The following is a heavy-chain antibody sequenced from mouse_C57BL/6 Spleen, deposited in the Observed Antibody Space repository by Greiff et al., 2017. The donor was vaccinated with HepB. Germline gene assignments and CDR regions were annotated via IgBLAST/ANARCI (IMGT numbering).Heavy chain of an antibody. CDR1: GYTFTEYT. Sequence: VKLMESGAELVKPGASVKLSCKASGYTFTEYTIHWVKQRSGQGLEWIGWFYPGSGSIKYNEKFKDKATLTADKSSSTVYMELSRLTSEDSAVYFCARHEEHDDYGAWFAYWGQGTLVTVSA. D-gene: IGHD2-4*01. J-gene: IGHJ3*01. CDR2: FYPGSGSI. CDR3: ARHEEHDDYGAWFAY. V-gene: IGHV1-62-2*01.